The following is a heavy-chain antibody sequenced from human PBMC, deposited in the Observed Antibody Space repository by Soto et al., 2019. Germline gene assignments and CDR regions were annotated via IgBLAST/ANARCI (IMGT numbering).Heavy chain of an antibody. CDR1: GFTFGRYG. Sequence: PGGSLRLSCAASGFTFGRYGMNWVRQAPGKGLEWVSYITSSSSTKDYADSVKGRFTISRDNAENSLYLQMNRLRAEDTAVNYCARDAELGATARELYWGQGTLVTVSS. CDR2: ITSSSSTK. D-gene: IGHD1-7*01. CDR3: ARDAELGATARELY. V-gene: IGHV3-48*01. J-gene: IGHJ4*02.